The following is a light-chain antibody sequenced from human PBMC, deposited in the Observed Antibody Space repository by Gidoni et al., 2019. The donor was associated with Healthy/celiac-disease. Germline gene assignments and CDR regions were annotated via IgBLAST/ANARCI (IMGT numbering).Light chain of an antibody. Sequence: DIQMTQSPSSLSASVGDRVTITCQASQDISNYLNWYQQKPGKAPKLLIYEASNLETGVPSRFSGSGSGTDFTFTISSLQPEDIATYYCQQYDNLPLTFXXXTRLEIK. CDR2: EAS. J-gene: IGKJ5*01. CDR1: QDISNY. CDR3: QQYDNLPLT. V-gene: IGKV1-33*01.